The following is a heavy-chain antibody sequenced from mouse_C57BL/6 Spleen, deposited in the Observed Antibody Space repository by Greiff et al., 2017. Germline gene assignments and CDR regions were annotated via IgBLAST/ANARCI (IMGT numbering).Heavy chain of an antibody. CDR2: IDPSDSYT. CDR3: AKGDY. Sequence: VQLQQPGAELVMPGASVKLSCKASGYTFTSYWMHWVKQRPGQGLEWIGEIDPSDSYTNYNQKFKGKSTLTVDKSSSTAYMQLSSLTSEDSAGCYCAKGDYWGQGTTLTVSS. V-gene: IGHV1-69*01. CDR1: GYTFTSYW. J-gene: IGHJ2*01.